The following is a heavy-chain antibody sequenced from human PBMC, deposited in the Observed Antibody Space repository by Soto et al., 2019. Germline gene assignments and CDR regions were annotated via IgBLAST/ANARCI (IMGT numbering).Heavy chain of an antibody. D-gene: IGHD2-21*01. Sequence: SETLSLTCTVSGGSISYEYYHWTWIRQSPGKGLEWIGYIHYSGSIIYNPSFKSRVTISVDTSKNQFSLQLGFVTAADTAVFFCAREDDGGDRDYCGWDVWGKGTTVTVSS. CDR2: IHYSGSI. V-gene: IGHV4-30-4*02. J-gene: IGHJ6*03. CDR3: AREDDGGDRDYCGWDV. CDR1: GGSISYEYYH.